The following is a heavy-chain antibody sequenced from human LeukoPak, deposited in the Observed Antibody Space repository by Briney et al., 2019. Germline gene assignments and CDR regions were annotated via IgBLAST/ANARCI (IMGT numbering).Heavy chain of an antibody. CDR3: ARDYRNWFDP. V-gene: IGHV1-69*13. CDR2: IIPIFGTA. Sequence: EASVKVSCKASGGTFSSYAISWVRQAPGQGLEWMGGIIPIFGTANYAQKFQGRVTITADESTSTAYMELSSLRSEDTAVYYCARDYRNWFDPWGQGTLVTVSS. CDR1: GGTFSSYA. J-gene: IGHJ5*02.